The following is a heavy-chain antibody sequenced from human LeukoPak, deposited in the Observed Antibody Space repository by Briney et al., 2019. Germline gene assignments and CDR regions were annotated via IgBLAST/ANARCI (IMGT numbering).Heavy chain of an antibody. D-gene: IGHD3-10*01. V-gene: IGHV4-61*01. Sequence: PSETLSLTCTVSGGSLSSAHGWSWIRQPPGKGLEWIGYSQNSGCTNCNPSLKSRVTISVDTSKNQFSLKLSSVTAADTAVYYCARDYSGSLDYWGQGTLVTVSS. CDR1: GGSLSSAHG. J-gene: IGHJ4*02. CDR2: SQNSGCT. CDR3: ARDYSGSLDY.